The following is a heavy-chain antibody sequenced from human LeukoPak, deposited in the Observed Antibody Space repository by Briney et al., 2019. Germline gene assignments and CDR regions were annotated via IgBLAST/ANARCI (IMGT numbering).Heavy chain of an antibody. CDR1: GYTFTSYG. V-gene: IGHV1-18*01. Sequence: ASVKVSCKASGYTFTSYGISWVRQAPRQGLEWMGWISAYNGNTNYAQKLQGRVTMTTDTSTSTAYMELRSLRSDDTAVYYCARDLGSYCSSTSCQVFDYWGQGTLVTVSS. CDR2: ISAYNGNT. D-gene: IGHD2-2*01. CDR3: ARDLGSYCSSTSCQVFDY. J-gene: IGHJ4*02.